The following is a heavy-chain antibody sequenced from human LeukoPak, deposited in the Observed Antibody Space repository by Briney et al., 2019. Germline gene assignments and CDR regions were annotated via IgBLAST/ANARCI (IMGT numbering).Heavy chain of an antibody. V-gene: IGHV3-9*01. J-gene: IGHJ4*02. CDR3: ARESGVVPAAPRFDY. CDR2: ISWNSGSM. CDR1: GFTFNEYA. D-gene: IGHD2-2*01. Sequence: GGSLRLSCAASGFTFNEYAMHWVRQAPGKGLEWVSGISWNSGSMGYADSVKGRFTISRNNAKNSLYLQMNSLRPEDTALYYCARESGVVPAAPRFDYWGQGTLVTVSS.